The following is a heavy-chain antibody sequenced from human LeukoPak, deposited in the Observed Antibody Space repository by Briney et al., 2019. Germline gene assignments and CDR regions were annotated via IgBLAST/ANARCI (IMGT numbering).Heavy chain of an antibody. J-gene: IGHJ4*02. D-gene: IGHD4-17*01. CDR2: VYYSGST. Sequence: SETLSLTCIVSGGSISNYYWSWIRQPPRKGLEWIGYVYYSGSTNYNPSLKSRVTISVDTSKNQFSLKLSSVTAADTAVYYCARGAYGDPTSFDYWGQGTLVTVSS. CDR1: GGSISNYY. V-gene: IGHV4-59*01. CDR3: ARGAYGDPTSFDY.